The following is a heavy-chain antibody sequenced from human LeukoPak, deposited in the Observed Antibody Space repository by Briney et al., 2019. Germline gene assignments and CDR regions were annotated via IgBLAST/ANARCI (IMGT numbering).Heavy chain of an antibody. CDR1: GYSFTSYW. J-gene: IGHJ5*02. Sequence: GESLKISCKGSGYSFTSYWIGWVRQMPGKGLEGMGIIYPGDSDTRYSPSFQGQVTISADKSISTAYLQWSSLKASDTAMYYCARGYCRGGSCYSGNWFDPWGQGTLVTVSS. V-gene: IGHV5-51*01. CDR3: ARGYCRGGSCYSGNWFDP. D-gene: IGHD2-15*01. CDR2: IYPGDSDT.